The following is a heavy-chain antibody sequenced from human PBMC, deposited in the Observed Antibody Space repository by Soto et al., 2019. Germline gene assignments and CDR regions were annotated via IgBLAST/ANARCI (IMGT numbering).Heavy chain of an antibody. CDR2: ISGSGNST. Sequence: EVQLLESGGGLVQFGGSLRLCCATSGFTFSNYAMSWVRQAPGKGLEWVSSISGSGNSTYYADSVKGRFTISRDNSKNTLYLQLNNLRAEDTAVFFCARGQQCTTISCYTVGWFDPWGQGTLVTVSS. CDR1: GFTFSNYA. CDR3: ARGQQCTTISCYTVGWFDP. D-gene: IGHD3-10*01. J-gene: IGHJ5*02. V-gene: IGHV3-23*01.